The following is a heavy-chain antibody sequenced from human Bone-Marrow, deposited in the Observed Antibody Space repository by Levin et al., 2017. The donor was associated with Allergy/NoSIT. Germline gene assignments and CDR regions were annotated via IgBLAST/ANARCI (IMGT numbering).Heavy chain of an antibody. V-gene: IGHV1-2*06. J-gene: IGHJ3*02. D-gene: IGHD4-17*01. CDR1: GYTFTGYY. CDR3: AREVAGDYGAFDN. CDR2: INPNSGVT. Sequence: ASYTASGYTFTGYYFHWVRQAPGQGLEWMGRINPNSGVTDYAEKFQGRVTLTRNTAIRTTYMELGGLRSDDTAVYYCAREVAGDYGAFDNWGQGTRIIVSA.